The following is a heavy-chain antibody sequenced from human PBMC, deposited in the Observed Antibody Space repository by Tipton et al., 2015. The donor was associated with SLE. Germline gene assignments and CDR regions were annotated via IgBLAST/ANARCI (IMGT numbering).Heavy chain of an antibody. V-gene: IGHV3-11*04. D-gene: IGHD6-13*01. J-gene: IGHJ4*02. Sequence: GSLRLSCAASGFTFSDFYMSWIRQSPGKGLEWISYISSSGNTMYFSDSVRGRFTISRDNAKNSVFLQMNSLRAEDTAVYYCARDLGMGSSPKRGYFDYWGQGTLVTVSS. CDR3: ARDLGMGSSPKRGYFDY. CDR1: GFTFSDFY. CDR2: ISSSGNTM.